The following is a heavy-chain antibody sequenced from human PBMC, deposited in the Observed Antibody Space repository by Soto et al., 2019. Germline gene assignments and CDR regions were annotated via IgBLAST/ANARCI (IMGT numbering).Heavy chain of an antibody. D-gene: IGHD6-19*01. J-gene: IGHJ4*02. V-gene: IGHV3-23*01. CDR1: GFTFSRYA. CDR3: ARSPGIAVAEHY. CDR2: ISDSGFIT. Sequence: EVQLLESGGGLVQPGGSLRLSCAASGFTFSRYAMSWVRQAPGKGLEWVSAISDSGFITDYADSVKGRFTISRDNSKNTLCLLLNSLRPEDTAVYYCARSPGIAVAEHYWCQGTLVTVAS.